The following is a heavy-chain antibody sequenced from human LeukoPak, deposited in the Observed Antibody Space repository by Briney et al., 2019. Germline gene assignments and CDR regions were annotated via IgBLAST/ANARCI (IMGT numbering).Heavy chain of an antibody. Sequence: GGSLRLFCAASGFTFRSYAMSWVRQAPGKGLEWVSSINTSGGTTYYADSVKGRFTISRDNSKNTLYLQMNSLRAEDTAVYYCAKVPGYSSGWSYFDYWGQGTLVTVSS. D-gene: IGHD6-19*01. CDR3: AKVPGYSSGWSYFDY. V-gene: IGHV3-23*01. J-gene: IGHJ4*02. CDR2: INTSGGTT. CDR1: GFTFRSYA.